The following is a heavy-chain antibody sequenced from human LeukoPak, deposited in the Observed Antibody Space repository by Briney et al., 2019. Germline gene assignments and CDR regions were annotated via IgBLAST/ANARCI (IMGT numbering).Heavy chain of an antibody. Sequence: GGSLRLSCAASGFTFSSYAMSWVRQAPGKGLEWVSAISGSGGSTYYADSVKGRFTISRDNSKNTLYLQMNSLRVEDTAVYYCAKGHDSSGYYPYWYFDLWGRGTLVTVSS. V-gene: IGHV3-23*01. CDR3: AKGHDSSGYYPYWYFDL. CDR2: ISGSGGST. D-gene: IGHD3-22*01. CDR1: GFTFSSYA. J-gene: IGHJ2*01.